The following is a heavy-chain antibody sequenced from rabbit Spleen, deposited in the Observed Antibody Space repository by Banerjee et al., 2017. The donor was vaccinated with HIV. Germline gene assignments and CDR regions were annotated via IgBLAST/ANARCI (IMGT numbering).Heavy chain of an antibody. Sequence: QEQLVESGGGLVQPEGSLTLTCKASGFSFTDKDVMCWVRQAPGKGLEWIGCINTITGKAVYATWAKGRFTISKTSSTTVDLKVTSLTAADTATYFCARTYSGYYYGMDLWGPGTLVTVS. CDR1: GFSFTDKDV. V-gene: IGHV1S45*01. J-gene: IGHJ6*01. CDR2: INTITGKA. D-gene: IGHD1-1*01. CDR3: ARTYSGYYYGMDL.